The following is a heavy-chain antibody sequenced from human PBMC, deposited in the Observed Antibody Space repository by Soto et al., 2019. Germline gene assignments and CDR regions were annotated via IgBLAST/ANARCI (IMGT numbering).Heavy chain of an antibody. V-gene: IGHV3-15*07. CDR1: GFTFSNAW. J-gene: IGHJ6*02. D-gene: IGHD1-26*01. CDR2: IKSKTDGGTT. CDR3: TTDLGDYSGSYAEGYYYGMDV. Sequence: GGSLRLSCAASGFTFSNAWMNWVRQAPGKGLEWVGRIKSKTDGGTTDYAAPVKGRFTISRDDSKNTLYLQMNSLKTEDTAVYYCTTDLGDYSGSYAEGYYYGMDVWGQGTTVTVSS.